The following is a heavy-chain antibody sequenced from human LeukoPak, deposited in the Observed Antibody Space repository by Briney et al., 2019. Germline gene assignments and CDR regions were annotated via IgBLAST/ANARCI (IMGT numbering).Heavy chain of an antibody. V-gene: IGHV3-66*01. J-gene: IGHJ4*02. Sequence: AGGSLRLSCAASGFTVSSNYMSWVRQAPGKGLEWVSVIYSGGSTYYADSVKGRFTISRDNSKNTLYLQMNSLRAEDTAVYYCARDQGAWYFDYWGQGTLVTVSS. CDR3: ARDQGAWYFDY. CDR2: IYSGGST. CDR1: GFTVSSNY.